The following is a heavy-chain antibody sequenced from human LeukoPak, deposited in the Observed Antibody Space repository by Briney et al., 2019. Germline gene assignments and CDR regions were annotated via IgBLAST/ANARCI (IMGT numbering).Heavy chain of an antibody. CDR3: AKDTDPYYYGSGS. CDR1: GFTFSSYG. D-gene: IGHD3-10*01. J-gene: IGHJ4*02. Sequence: PGGSPRLSCAASGFTFSSYGMSWVRQAPGKGLEWVSAISGSGGRTYYADPVKGRFTISRDDSKHTLYLQMNSLRAEDTAVYYCAKDTDPYYYGSGSWGQGTLVTVSS. V-gene: IGHV3-23*01. CDR2: ISGSGGRT.